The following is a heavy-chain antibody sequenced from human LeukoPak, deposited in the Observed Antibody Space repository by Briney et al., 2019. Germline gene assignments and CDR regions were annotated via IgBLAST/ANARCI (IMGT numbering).Heavy chain of an antibody. CDR2: INSDGSST. Sequence: GGSLRLSCAASEFTFSTYWMHWVRQAPGKGLVWVSRINSDGSSTNYADSVKGRFTISRDNAKNTLYLQMNSLSTKDTAVYYCASGYSSDYSGNVYWGRGTLVTVSS. D-gene: IGHD4-23*01. J-gene: IGHJ4*02. V-gene: IGHV3-74*01. CDR3: ASGYSSDYSGNVY. CDR1: EFTFSTYW.